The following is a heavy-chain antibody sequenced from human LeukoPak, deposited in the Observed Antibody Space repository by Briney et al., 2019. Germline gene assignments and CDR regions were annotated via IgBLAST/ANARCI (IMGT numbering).Heavy chain of an antibody. CDR1: GGSISNTNW. V-gene: IGHV4-4*02. D-gene: IGHD6-19*01. CDR3: ARGGWYYGY. CDR2: VSLAGQT. J-gene: IGHJ4*02. Sequence: PSETLSLTCDVSGGSISNTNWWSWVRQPPGQGLEWIGEVSLAGQTNYNPSLNGRVTISVDTSKNQFSLKLSSVTAADTAVYYCARGGWYYGYWGQGTLVTVSS.